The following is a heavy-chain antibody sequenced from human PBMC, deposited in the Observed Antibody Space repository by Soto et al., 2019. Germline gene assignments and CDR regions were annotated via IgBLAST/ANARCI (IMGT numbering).Heavy chain of an antibody. D-gene: IGHD3-3*01. Sequence: QVQLQESGPGLVKPSGTLSLTCAVSGGSISSSNWWSWVRQPPGKGLEWIGEIYHSGSTNYNPSLKSQVTISVDKSKNQFSLKLSSVTAADTAVYYCARREWIAEQIGGVWYFDLWGRGTLVTVSS. CDR3: ARREWIAEQIGGVWYFDL. J-gene: IGHJ2*01. CDR1: GGSISSSNW. CDR2: IYHSGST. V-gene: IGHV4-4*02.